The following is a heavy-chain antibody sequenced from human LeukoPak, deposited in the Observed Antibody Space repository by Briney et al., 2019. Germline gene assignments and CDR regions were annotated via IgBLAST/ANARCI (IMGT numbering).Heavy chain of an antibody. Sequence: GGSLRLSCAASGFTFSSYVMTWVRQAPGKGLEWVSAISGSGASTYYADSVKGRFTISRDNSKNTLYLQMNSLRAEDTAVYFCANWLVLGVWGQGTMVTVSS. CDR2: ISGSGAST. D-gene: IGHD6-19*01. J-gene: IGHJ3*01. V-gene: IGHV3-23*01. CDR1: GFTFSSYV. CDR3: ANWLVLGV.